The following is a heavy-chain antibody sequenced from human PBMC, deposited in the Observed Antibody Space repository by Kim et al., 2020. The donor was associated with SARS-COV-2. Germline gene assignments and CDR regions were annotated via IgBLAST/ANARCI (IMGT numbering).Heavy chain of an antibody. Sequence: SETLSLTCAVSGGSISSSNWWSWVRQPPGKGLEWIGEIYHSGSTNYNPSLKSRVTISVDKSKNQFSLKLSSVTAADTAVYYCASYSGSSWSHWYYFDYWGQGTLVTVSS. V-gene: IGHV4-4*02. CDR1: GGSISSSNW. D-gene: IGHD6-13*01. CDR3: ASYSGSSWSHWYYFDY. CDR2: IYHSGST. J-gene: IGHJ4*02.